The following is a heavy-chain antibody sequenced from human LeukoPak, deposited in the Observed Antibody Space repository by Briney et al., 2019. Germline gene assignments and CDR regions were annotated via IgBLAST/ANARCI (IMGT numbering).Heavy chain of an antibody. D-gene: IGHD2-21*02. CDR2: ISSSSSYI. Sequence: KSGGSLRLSCAASGFTFSSYSMNWVRQAPGKGLEWVSSISSSSSYIYYADSVKGRFTISRDNAKNSLYLQMNSLRAEDTALYYCARDCGGDCFSNDAFDIWGQGTLVTVSS. CDR3: ARDCGGDCFSNDAFDI. V-gene: IGHV3-21*04. J-gene: IGHJ3*02. CDR1: GFTFSSYS.